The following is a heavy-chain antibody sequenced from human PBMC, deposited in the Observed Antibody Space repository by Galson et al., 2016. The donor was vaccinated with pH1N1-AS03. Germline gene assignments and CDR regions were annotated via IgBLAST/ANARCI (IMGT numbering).Heavy chain of an antibody. CDR1: GITFSTYW. CDR3: TALDF. V-gene: IGHV3-7*03. J-gene: IGHJ4*02. Sequence: SLRLSCAASGITFSTYWMSWVRQAPGKGLEWVANIKRDGSEKYYVDSVKGRFTISRDNAQNSLYLQMNSLRSEDTALYYCTALDFWGQGTLVTVAS. CDR2: IKRDGSEK.